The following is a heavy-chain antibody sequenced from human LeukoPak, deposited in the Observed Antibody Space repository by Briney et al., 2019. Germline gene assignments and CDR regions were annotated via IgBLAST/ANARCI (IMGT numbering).Heavy chain of an antibody. V-gene: IGHV3-7*01. D-gene: IGHD3-22*01. J-gene: IGHJ4*02. Sequence: GGSLRLSCAASGFTFSDYYMSWVRQAPGKGLEWVANIKQDGSEKYYVDSVKGRFTISRDNAKNSLYLQMNSLRAEDTAVYYCARAGYYDSSGYRNWGQGTLVTVSS. CDR3: ARAGYYDSSGYRN. CDR1: GFTFSDYY. CDR2: IKQDGSEK.